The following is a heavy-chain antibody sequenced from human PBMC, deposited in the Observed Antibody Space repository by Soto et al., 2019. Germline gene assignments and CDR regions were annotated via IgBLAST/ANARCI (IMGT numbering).Heavy chain of an antibody. V-gene: IGHV4-34*02. CDR2: INHRGNT. CDR1: GGSFSDYY. Sequence: QVQLQQWGAGLLKPSETLSLTCAVYGGSFSDYYWSWVRQPPGEGLEWMGEINHRGNTNYNPSLKSRVTLSVDTPKNQFSLKLRSVTAADAAVYFCASAKAWRSEFWGQGTLVTVSS. CDR3: ASAKAWRSEF. J-gene: IGHJ4*02. D-gene: IGHD3-10*01.